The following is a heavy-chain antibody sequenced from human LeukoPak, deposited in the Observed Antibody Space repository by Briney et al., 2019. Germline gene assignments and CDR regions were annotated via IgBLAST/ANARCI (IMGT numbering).Heavy chain of an antibody. D-gene: IGHD5-24*01. CDR2: IIPILGIA. CDR3: AREGSGRDGYNFFDY. J-gene: IGHJ4*02. CDR1: GGTFSSYA. V-gene: IGHV1-69*04. Sequence: ASVKVSCKASGGTFSSYAISWVRQAPGQGLEWMGRIIPILGIANYAQKFQGRVTITADKPTSTAYMELSSLRSEDTAVYYCAREGSGRDGYNFFDYWGQGTLVTVSS.